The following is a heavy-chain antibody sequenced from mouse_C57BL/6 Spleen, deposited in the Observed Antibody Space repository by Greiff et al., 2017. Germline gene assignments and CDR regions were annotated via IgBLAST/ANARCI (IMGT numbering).Heavy chain of an antibody. V-gene: IGHV1-80*01. Sequence: QVQLKESGAELVKPGASVKISCKASGYAFSSYWMNWVKQRPGKGLEWIGQIYPGDGDTNYNGKFKGKATLTADKSSSTAYMQLSSLTSEDSAVYFCARKGYYDYEGFAYWGQGTLVTVSA. CDR2: IYPGDGDT. CDR1: GYAFSSYW. D-gene: IGHD2-4*01. J-gene: IGHJ3*01. CDR3: ARKGYYDYEGFAY.